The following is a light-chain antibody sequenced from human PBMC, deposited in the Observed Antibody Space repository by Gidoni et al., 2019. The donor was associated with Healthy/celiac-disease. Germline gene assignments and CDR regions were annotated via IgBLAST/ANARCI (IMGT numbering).Light chain of an antibody. CDR2: AAS. Sequence: DIQMTQSPSSLSASVGDRVTITCRASQSISSYLNWYQQKPGKAPKLLIYAASSLQSGVPSRFSGSGSGTDFTRTISSLQPEDFATYYCQQSYSTPKTFGPXTKVDIK. CDR1: QSISSY. V-gene: IGKV1-39*01. J-gene: IGKJ3*01. CDR3: QQSYSTPKT.